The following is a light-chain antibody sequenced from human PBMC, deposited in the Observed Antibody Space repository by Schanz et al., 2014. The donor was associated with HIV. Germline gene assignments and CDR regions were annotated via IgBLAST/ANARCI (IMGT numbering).Light chain of an antibody. CDR1: RSDIGNYDF. V-gene: IGLV2-8*01. J-gene: IGLJ1*01. Sequence: QSVLTQPPSASGSPGQSVTISCTGTRSDIGNYDFVSWYQQHPGQAPKLIIYEVTKRPSGVPARFSGSKSDNTASLTVSGLQADDEADYYCSSYAASNLFVFPTGTKLTVL. CDR3: SSYAASNLFV. CDR2: EVT.